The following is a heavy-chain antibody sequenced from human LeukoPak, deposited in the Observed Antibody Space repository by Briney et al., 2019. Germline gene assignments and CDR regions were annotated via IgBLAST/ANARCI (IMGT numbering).Heavy chain of an antibody. Sequence: SETLSLTCTVSGGSISSSSYYRGWIRQPPGKGLEWIGSIYYSGSTYYNPSLKSRVTISVDTSKNQFSLKLSSVTAADTAVYYCASLPPPWVPLDVWGKGTTVTVSS. V-gene: IGHV4-39*01. D-gene: IGHD4/OR15-4a*01. CDR1: GGSISSSSYY. CDR2: IYYSGST. CDR3: ASLPPPWVPLDV. J-gene: IGHJ6*04.